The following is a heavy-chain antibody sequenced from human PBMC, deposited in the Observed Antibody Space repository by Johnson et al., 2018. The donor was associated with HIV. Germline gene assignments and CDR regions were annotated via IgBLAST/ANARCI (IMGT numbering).Heavy chain of an antibody. Sequence: VQLVESGGGVVRPGGSLRLSCAASGFTFDDYGMSWVRQLPGKGLEWVSGINYYGANTAYADSVRGRSTISRDNAKNSLYLHMNSLRAEDTACYYCARGFSSGYNDAFDIWGQGTMVTVSS. CDR1: GFTFDDYG. D-gene: IGHD3-22*01. V-gene: IGHV3-20*04. CDR3: ARGFSSGYNDAFDI. CDR2: INYYGANT. J-gene: IGHJ3*02.